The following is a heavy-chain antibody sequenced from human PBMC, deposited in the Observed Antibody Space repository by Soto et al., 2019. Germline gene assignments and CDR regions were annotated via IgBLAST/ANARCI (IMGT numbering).Heavy chain of an antibody. Sequence: EVQLLESGGGLVQPGGSLRLSCAASGFTVSSYAMRWVRQAPVKGLEWVSAISGSGDSTYYADSVKGRFTISRDNSKNTLYLQINSLRAEDTAVYYCARRGSGSYYDCWGQGTLVTVSS. D-gene: IGHD1-26*01. CDR3: ARRGSGSYYDC. V-gene: IGHV3-23*01. CDR1: GFTVSSYA. CDR2: ISGSGDST. J-gene: IGHJ4*02.